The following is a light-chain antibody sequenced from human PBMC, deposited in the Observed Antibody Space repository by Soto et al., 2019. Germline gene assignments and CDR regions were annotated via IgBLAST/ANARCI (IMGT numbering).Light chain of an antibody. J-gene: IGKJ2*01. CDR1: QSVSSY. V-gene: IGKV3-11*01. CDR3: QQRYT. Sequence: EIVLTQSPATLSLSPGERATLSCRASQSVSSYLAWYQQKPGQAPRLLIYDASNRATGIPARFSGSGSGTDFTHTISSLEPEDFAVYYCQQRYTFGQGTKLEIK. CDR2: DAS.